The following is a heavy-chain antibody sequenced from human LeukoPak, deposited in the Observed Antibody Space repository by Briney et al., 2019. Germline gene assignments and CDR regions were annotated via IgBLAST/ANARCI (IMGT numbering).Heavy chain of an antibody. Sequence: PGGSLRLSCSASGFTFSGYGMHWVRQAPGKGLEWVAFIRYDGSNEYYADSVKGRFTISRDNSKNTLSLQMNGLRVEDTAVYYCAKVMPPGRIRFYSYYMDVWGKGTTVTVS. CDR1: GFTFSGYG. CDR2: IRYDGSNE. D-gene: IGHD2-15*01. V-gene: IGHV3-30*02. CDR3: AKVMPPGRIRFYSYYMDV. J-gene: IGHJ6*03.